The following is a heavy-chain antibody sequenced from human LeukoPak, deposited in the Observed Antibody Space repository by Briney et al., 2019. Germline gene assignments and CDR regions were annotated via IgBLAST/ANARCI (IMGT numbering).Heavy chain of an antibody. D-gene: IGHD2-8*01. CDR3: AKDRCSNGIGCYYYYMDV. CDR1: GFTFSSSA. J-gene: IGHJ6*03. Sequence: GGSLRLSCAASGFTFSSSAMSWVRQAPGKGLEWVSSISGSGSGGSTYYADSVKGRFSISRDSSKNILYLQLNSLRAEDTAVYYCAKDRCSNGIGCYYYYMDVWGKGTTVTISS. CDR2: ISGSGSGGST. V-gene: IGHV3-23*01.